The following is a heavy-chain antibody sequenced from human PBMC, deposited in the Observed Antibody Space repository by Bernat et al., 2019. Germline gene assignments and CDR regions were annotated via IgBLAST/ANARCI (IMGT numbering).Heavy chain of an antibody. D-gene: IGHD3-10*01. J-gene: IGHJ6*02. CDR2: ISSSSSYT. CDR3: AGDRAVRDYYGMDV. CDR1: GFTFSDYY. Sequence: QVQLVESGGGLVKPGGSLRLSCAASGFTFSDYYMSWIRQAPGKGLEGVSYISSSSSYTNYADSVKGRFTISRDNAKNSLYLQMNSLRAEDTAVYYCAGDRAVRDYYGMDVWGQGTTVTVSS. V-gene: IGHV3-11*06.